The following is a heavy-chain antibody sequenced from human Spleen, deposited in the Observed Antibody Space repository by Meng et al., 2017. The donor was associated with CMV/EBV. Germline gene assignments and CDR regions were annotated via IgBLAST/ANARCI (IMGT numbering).Heavy chain of an antibody. D-gene: IGHD2-2*02. J-gene: IGHJ5*02. CDR3: AKGGRAVSAAIGGWFDP. V-gene: IGHV3-23*01. CDR2: FTGGGSSR. CDR1: FTFGTYA. Sequence: FTFGTYASHWVRQTAGKGLEWVWAFTGGGSSRYYVDTVEGRFTISRDNFKNTLYLEMKSLRVDDTAVYYCAKGGRAVSAAIGGWFDPWGQGTLVTVSS.